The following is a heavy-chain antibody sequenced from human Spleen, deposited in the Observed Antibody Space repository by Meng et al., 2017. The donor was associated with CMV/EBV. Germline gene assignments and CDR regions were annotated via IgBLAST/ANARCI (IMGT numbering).Heavy chain of an antibody. V-gene: IGHV1-46*01. J-gene: IGHJ5*02. Sequence: ASVKVSCKASGYTFTNYYIHWVRQAPGQGLEWMGIINPSSGTTSYAQKFQGRVIMTRETSTSTVYMDLGSLKSEDTAVYYCARDRDDSGDQNPNWFDPWGQGTPVTVSS. CDR3: ARDRDDSGDQNPNWFDP. CDR2: INPSSGTT. D-gene: IGHD4-17*01. CDR1: GYTFTNYY.